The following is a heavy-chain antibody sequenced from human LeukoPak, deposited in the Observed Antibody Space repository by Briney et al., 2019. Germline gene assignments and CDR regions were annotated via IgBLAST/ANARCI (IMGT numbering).Heavy chain of an antibody. V-gene: IGHV3-53*01. CDR3: AKATIMTTDAFDI. CDR1: GFTVSSNC. J-gene: IGHJ3*02. CDR2: IYSGGST. Sequence: GGSLRLSCAASGFTVSSNCMSWVRQAPGKGLEWVSVIYSGGSTYYADSVKGRFTISRDNSRNTLYLQMNSLRAEDTAVYYCAKATIMTTDAFDIWGQGTMVTVSS. D-gene: IGHD3-16*01.